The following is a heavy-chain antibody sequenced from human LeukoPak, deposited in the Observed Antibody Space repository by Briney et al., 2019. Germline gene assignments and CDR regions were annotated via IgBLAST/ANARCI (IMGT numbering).Heavy chain of an antibody. V-gene: IGHV3-53*01. J-gene: IGHJ4*02. CDR2: IYSGGST. Sequence: GGSLRLSCAASGFTVSSNYMSWVRQAPGKGLEWVSVIYSGGSTYYADSVKGRFTISRDNSKNTLYLQMNSLRAEDTAVYYCAKDHEGYCSGGSCSHFDYWGQGTLVTVSS. CDR1: GFTVSSNY. CDR3: AKDHEGYCSGGSCSHFDY. D-gene: IGHD2-15*01.